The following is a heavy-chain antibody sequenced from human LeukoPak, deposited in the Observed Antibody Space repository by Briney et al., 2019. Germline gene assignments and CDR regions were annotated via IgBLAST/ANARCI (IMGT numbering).Heavy chain of an antibody. D-gene: IGHD3-9*01. CDR2: IYYSGST. J-gene: IGHJ4*02. Sequence: SETLSLTCTVSGGSISSYYWSWIRQPPGKGLEWIGYIYYSGSTNYNPSLKSRVTISVDTSKNQFSLKLSSVTAADTAVYYCARYILTGYLDYWGQGTLVTVSS. CDR1: GGSISSYY. V-gene: IGHV4-59*01. CDR3: ARYILTGYLDY.